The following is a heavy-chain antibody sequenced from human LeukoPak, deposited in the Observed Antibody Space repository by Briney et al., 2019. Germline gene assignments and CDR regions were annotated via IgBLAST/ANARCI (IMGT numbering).Heavy chain of an antibody. CDR3: AKDSRFLEWSFGAGYFDY. J-gene: IGHJ4*02. Sequence: PGRSLRLSCAASGFTFDDYAMHWVRQAPGKGLEWVSGISWNSGSIGYADSVKGRFTISRDNAKSSLYLQMNSLRAEDTALYYCAKDSRFLEWSFGAGYFDYWGQGTLVTVSS. V-gene: IGHV3-9*01. CDR1: GFTFDDYA. D-gene: IGHD3-3*01. CDR2: ISWNSGSI.